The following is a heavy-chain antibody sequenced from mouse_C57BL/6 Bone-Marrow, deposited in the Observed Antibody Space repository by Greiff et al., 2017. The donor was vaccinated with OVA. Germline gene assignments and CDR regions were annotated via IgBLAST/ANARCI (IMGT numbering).Heavy chain of an antibody. CDR1: GYAFSSSW. D-gene: IGHD4-1*01. J-gene: IGHJ4*01. CDR3: AKLGRAMDY. Sequence: QVQLKESGPELVKPGASVKISCKASGYAFSSSWMNWVKQRPGKGLEWIGRIYPGDGDTNYNGKFKGKAILTADKSSSTAYMQLSSLTSEDSAVYFCAKLGRAMDYWGQGTSVTVSS. CDR2: IYPGDGDT. V-gene: IGHV1-82*01.